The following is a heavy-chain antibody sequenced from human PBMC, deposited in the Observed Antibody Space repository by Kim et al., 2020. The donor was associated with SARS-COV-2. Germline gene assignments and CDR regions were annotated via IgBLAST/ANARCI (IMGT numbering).Heavy chain of an antibody. CDR1: GGSFSGNY. CDR3: ARGLPNTSGWGCHYGDF. J-gene: IGHJ3*01. D-gene: IGHD3-10*01. CDR2: INHCGST. V-gene: IGHV4-34*01. Sequence: SETLSLTCAVYGGSFSGNYWSWSRQRPGKGLEWNGEINHCGSTNYNPTLTSRVTISVDTSKTQLPLTLTSGTVAAAALYVCARGLPNTSGWGCHYGDFWG.